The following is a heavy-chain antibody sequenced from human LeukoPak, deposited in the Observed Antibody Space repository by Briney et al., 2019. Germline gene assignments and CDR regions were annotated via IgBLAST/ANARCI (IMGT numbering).Heavy chain of an antibody. CDR1: GGSLGGYF. CDR2: VGHSGNT. D-gene: IGHD1-26*01. Sequence: SETLSLTCAVYGGSLGGYFWNWIRQTPGKGLEWIGEVGHSGNTNYNPSLKSRVTMSLDTSRNQFSLKLNSMTAADTAIYHCVVGQWEPKGAYWGQGNLVTVSS. V-gene: IGHV4-34*01. CDR3: VVGQWEPKGAY. J-gene: IGHJ4*02.